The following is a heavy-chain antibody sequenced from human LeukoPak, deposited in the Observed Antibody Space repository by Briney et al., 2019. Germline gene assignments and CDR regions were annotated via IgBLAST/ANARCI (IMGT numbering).Heavy chain of an antibody. CDR3: AKSSSGLFG. D-gene: IGHD6-19*01. CDR1: GFPFSTYG. V-gene: IGHV3-30*18. J-gene: IGHJ4*02. Sequence: GGSLRLSCAASGFPFSTYGVHWVRQAPGKGLEWVAAISNDGNNKFYADSVKGRFTISRDNSKNTLYLQMNSLRAEDTAVYYCAKSSSGLFGWGQGTLVTVSS. CDR2: ISNDGNNK.